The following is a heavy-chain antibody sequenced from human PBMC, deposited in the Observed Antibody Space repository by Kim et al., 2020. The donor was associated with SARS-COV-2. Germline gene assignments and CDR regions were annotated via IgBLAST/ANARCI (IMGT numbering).Heavy chain of an antibody. J-gene: IGHJ3*02. CDR1: GFTFSSYG. Sequence: GGSLRLSCAASGFTFSSYGMHWVRQAPGKGLEWVAVIWYDGSNKYSADSVRGRFTISRDNSKNTLYLQMNSLRAEDTAVYYCARPRSSDYSNYEGAFDIWGQGTMVTISS. CDR3: ARPRSSDYSNYEGAFDI. CDR2: IWYDGSNK. V-gene: IGHV3-33*01. D-gene: IGHD4-4*01.